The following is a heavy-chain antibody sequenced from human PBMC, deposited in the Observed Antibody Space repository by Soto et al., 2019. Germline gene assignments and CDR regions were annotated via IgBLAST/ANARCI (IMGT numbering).Heavy chain of an antibody. CDR3: ARGAPAYTVTTFQVYYYYGMDV. Sequence: GASVKVSCKVSGGTFSSYAISWVRQAPGQGLEWMGGIIPIFGTANYAQKFQGRVTITADESTSTAYMELSSLRSEDTAVYYCARGAPAYTVTTFQVYYYYGMDVWGQGTTVTVSS. CDR2: IIPIFGTA. CDR1: GGTFSSYA. D-gene: IGHD4-17*01. V-gene: IGHV1-69*13. J-gene: IGHJ6*02.